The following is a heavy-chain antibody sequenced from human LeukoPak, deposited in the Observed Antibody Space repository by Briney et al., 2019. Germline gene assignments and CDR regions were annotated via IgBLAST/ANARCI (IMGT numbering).Heavy chain of an antibody. CDR3: TRWGTYFFDTGGPFDY. J-gene: IGHJ4*02. D-gene: IGHD2-8*02. V-gene: IGHV3-73*01. CDR1: GFIFRNSA. Sequence: PGGSLRLSCGVSGFIFRNSAMHWGRQAPGKGLEWVDRIRNKGNNYATAYAASVKGRFTISRDDSKNTVSLQMNSLKSEDTAVYYCTRWGTYFFDTGGPFDYWGQGTLVTVSS. CDR2: IRNKGNNYAT.